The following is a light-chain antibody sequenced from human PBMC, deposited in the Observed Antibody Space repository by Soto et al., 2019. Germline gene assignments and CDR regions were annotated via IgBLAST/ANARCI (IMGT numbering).Light chain of an antibody. V-gene: IGKV3-20*01. CDR3: QQYATSPIT. Sequence: ENVLTQSPGTLSLSPGERATLSCRASQSVASNYLAWYQQKPGQAPRLLILVASVRATGIPGRFSGSGSGADFTLTISRLEPEDFAVYYCQQYATSPITFGQGTRLDIK. CDR1: QSVASNY. CDR2: VAS. J-gene: IGKJ5*01.